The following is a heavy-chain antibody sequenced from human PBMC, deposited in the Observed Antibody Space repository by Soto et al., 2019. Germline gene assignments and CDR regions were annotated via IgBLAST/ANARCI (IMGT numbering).Heavy chain of an antibody. CDR2: ISGSGGST. J-gene: IGHJ5*02. CDR3: AREAYYDFWSGPWFDP. V-gene: IGHV3-23*01. D-gene: IGHD3-3*01. Sequence: GGSLRLSCAASGFTFSSYAMSWVRQAPGKGLEWVSAISGSGGSTYYADSVKGRFTISRDNSKNTLYLQMNSLRAEDTAVYYCAREAYYDFWSGPWFDPWGQGTLVTVSS. CDR1: GFTFSSYA.